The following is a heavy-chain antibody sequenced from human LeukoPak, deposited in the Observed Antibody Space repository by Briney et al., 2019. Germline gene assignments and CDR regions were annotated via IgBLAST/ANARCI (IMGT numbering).Heavy chain of an antibody. D-gene: IGHD6-19*01. CDR2: ISYDGSNK. V-gene: IGHV3-30-3*01. J-gene: IGHJ4*02. CDR1: GFTFSSYA. CDR3: ARFEQWLVRGDY. Sequence: GRSLRLSCAASGFTFSSYAMHWVRQAPGKGLEWVAFISYDGSNKYYADSVKGRFTISRDNSKNTLYLQMNSLRAEDTAVYYCARFEQWLVRGDYWGQGTLVTVSS.